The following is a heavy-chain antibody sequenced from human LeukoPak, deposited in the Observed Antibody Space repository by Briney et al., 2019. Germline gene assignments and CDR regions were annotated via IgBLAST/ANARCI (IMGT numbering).Heavy chain of an antibody. CDR2: ISYGGST. D-gene: IGHD3-16*02. J-gene: IGHJ4*02. Sequence: SQTLSLTCTVAGGAITSYYWSWIRQPPGKGLELIEDISYGGSTNYNPSLYSLVTISVDTSKNKFSLNLNPLTAADTAVYYCARYVWGSYPTFEDYWGQGTLVTVSS. CDR1: GGAITSYY. CDR3: ARYVWGSYPTFEDY. V-gene: IGHV4-59*01.